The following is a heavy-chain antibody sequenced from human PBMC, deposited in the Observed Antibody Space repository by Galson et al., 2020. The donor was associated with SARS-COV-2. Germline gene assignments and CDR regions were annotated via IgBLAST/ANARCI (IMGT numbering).Heavy chain of an antibody. D-gene: IGHD6-19*01. CDR1: EFTFSTSA. CDR2: ISPDGSRK. V-gene: IGHV3-30*04. Sequence: GGSLRLSCEASEFTFSTSAMHWVRQAPGKGLEWVAIISPDGSRKFYADSARGRFSISRDNSKNTLYLLVNSLRAEDTAMYYCARDGSASNFDKWGQGTLVTVSS. J-gene: IGHJ4*02. CDR3: ARDGSASNFDK.